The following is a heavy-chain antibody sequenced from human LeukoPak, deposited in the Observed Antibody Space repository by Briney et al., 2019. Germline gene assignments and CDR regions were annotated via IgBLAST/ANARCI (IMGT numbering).Heavy chain of an antibody. D-gene: IGHD3-10*01. V-gene: IGHV4-38-2*02. J-gene: IGHJ3*02. CDR1: GYSISSGYY. CDR2: IYHSGST. Sequence: SETLSLTCTVSGYSISSGYYWGWIRQPPGKGLEWIGSIYHSGSTYYNPSLKSRVTISVDTSKNPFSLKLSSVTAADTAVYYCARTRPTYYYGSGDAFDIWGQGTMVTVSS. CDR3: ARTRPTYYYGSGDAFDI.